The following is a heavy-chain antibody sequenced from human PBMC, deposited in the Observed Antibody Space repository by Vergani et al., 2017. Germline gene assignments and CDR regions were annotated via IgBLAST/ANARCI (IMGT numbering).Heavy chain of an antibody. J-gene: IGHJ2*01. CDR3: ARNCLGRDSEVVPTATFGLFEL. CDR2: ISPDTGKK. CDR1: GYTFRNKD. V-gene: IGHV1-18*01. Sequence: QIQLVQSGAEVKKPGAALNVSCKASGYTFRNKDISWLRQAPGKGLEWMGSISPDTGKKNTAQKFQDRVIMTTDTSTSTAYLSLGTLTSDDTAVYFCARNCLGRDSEVVPTATFGLFELWGGGTMVTVSS. D-gene: IGHD2-15*01.